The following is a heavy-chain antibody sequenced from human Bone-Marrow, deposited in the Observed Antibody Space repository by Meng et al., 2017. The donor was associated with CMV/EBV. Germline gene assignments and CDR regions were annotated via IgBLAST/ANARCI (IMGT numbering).Heavy chain of an antibody. CDR2: ISSSSRYI. CDR1: GFTFSSYE. V-gene: IGHV3-21*05. J-gene: IGHJ6*02. CDR3: ARDLNDVVVPAAILGRYYYYGMDV. D-gene: IGHD2-2*02. Sequence: GGSRRLSGAASGFTFSSYEMNWVRQAPGKGLDWVSYISSSSRYIIYADSGKGRFTIPRDNAKNTLYLQMNSLRAEDTTVYYCARDLNDVVVPAAILGRYYYYGMDVWGQGTTVTVSS.